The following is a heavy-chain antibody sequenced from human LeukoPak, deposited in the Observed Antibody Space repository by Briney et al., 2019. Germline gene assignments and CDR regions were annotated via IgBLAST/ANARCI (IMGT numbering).Heavy chain of an antibody. CDR2: ISTYNGKT. J-gene: IGHJ6*02. CDR3: AGDSYRTRGTVTTGAFDYYYYGMDV. Sequence: ASVKVSCMASGYTFTRYGISWVRQAPGQGLEWMGWISTYNGKTNYAKKRQGRVNMTTDTSTRTAYMELRSLRSDDTAVYYCAGDSYRTRGTVTTGAFDYYYYGMDVWGQGTTVTVSS. V-gene: IGHV1-18*01. D-gene: IGHD4-17*01. CDR1: GYTFTRYG.